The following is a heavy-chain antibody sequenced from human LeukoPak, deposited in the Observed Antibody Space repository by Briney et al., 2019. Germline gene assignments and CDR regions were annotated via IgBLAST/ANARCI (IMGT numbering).Heavy chain of an antibody. CDR1: GYTFIGYY. J-gene: IGHJ4*02. CDR2: INPNSGDT. D-gene: IGHD2-8*01. Sequence: GASVKVSCKASGYTFIGYYMHWVRQAPGQGLEWMGWINPNSGDTNYVQKFQGRVTMTRDTSISTAYMELSRLRSDDTAVYYCAFPSNGVPVFDYWGQGTLVTVSS. V-gene: IGHV1-2*02. CDR3: AFPSNGVPVFDY.